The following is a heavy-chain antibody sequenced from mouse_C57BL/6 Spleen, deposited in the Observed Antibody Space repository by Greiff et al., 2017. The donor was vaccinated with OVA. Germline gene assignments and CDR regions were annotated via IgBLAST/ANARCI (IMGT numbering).Heavy chain of an antibody. Sequence: QVQLQQSGAELVRPGTSVKVSCKASGYAFTNYLIEWVKQRPGQGLEWIGVINPGSGGTNYNEKFKGKAPLTADKSSSTAHMQRSSLTSEDSAVYFCARRGGYDGDYYAMDYWGQGTSVTVSS. CDR2: INPGSGGT. J-gene: IGHJ4*01. V-gene: IGHV1-54*01. CDR3: ARRGGYDGDYYAMDY. CDR1: GYAFTNYL. D-gene: IGHD2-2*01.